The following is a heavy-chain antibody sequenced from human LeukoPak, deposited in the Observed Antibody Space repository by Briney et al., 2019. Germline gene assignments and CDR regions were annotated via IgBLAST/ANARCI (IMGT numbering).Heavy chain of an antibody. CDR3: ARGPIAVAGITALNY. V-gene: IGHV4-34*01. J-gene: IGHJ4*02. CDR1: GGSFSGYY. D-gene: IGHD6-19*01. CDR2: MNHSGST. Sequence: PSETLSLTCAVYGGSFSGYYWSWIRQPPGKGVEWIGEMNHSGSTNYNPSLKRRVTISVDTSKNQFSLKLSSVTAADTAVYYCARGPIAVAGITALNYWGQGTLVTVSS.